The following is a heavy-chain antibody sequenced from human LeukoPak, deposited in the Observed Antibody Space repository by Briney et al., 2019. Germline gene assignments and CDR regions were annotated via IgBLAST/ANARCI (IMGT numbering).Heavy chain of an antibody. D-gene: IGHD1-26*01. Sequence: SETLSLTCTVSGGPISSYYWSWIRQPPGKGLEWIGYIYYSGSTNYNPSLKSRVTISVDTSKNQFSLKLSSVTAADTAVYYCARAQGIVGAPYYFDYWGQGTLVTVSS. CDR2: IYYSGST. CDR3: ARAQGIVGAPYYFDY. CDR1: GGPISSYY. V-gene: IGHV4-59*01. J-gene: IGHJ4*02.